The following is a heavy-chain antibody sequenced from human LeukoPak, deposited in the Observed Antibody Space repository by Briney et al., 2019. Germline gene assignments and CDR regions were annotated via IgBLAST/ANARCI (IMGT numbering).Heavy chain of an antibody. J-gene: IGHJ5*02. CDR2: INHSGST. V-gene: IGHV4-34*01. CDR1: GGSFSGYY. CDR3: ARRTGQLVRGWRGFDP. Sequence: SETLSLTCAVYGGSFSGYYWSWIRQPPGKGLEWIGEINHSGSTNYNPSLKSRVTISVDTSKNQFSLKLSSVTAADTAVYYCARRTGQLVRGWRGFDPWGQGSLVTVSS. D-gene: IGHD6-13*01.